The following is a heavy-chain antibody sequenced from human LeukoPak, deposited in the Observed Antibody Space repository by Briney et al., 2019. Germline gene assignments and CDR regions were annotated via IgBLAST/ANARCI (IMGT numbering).Heavy chain of an antibody. CDR3: AKGPNFGSWRAVDY. CDR1: DSSFRSHD. CDR2: IAGDGAS. D-gene: IGHD3-10*01. Sequence: QPGGSLTLSCAASDSSFRSHDMSWVRQTLEKGLEWVSSIAGDGASFYADSVKGRFTISRDKSENILYLQMNSLRADDTAIYYCAKGPNFGSWRAVDYWGQGSLVTVSS. V-gene: IGHV3-23*01. J-gene: IGHJ4*02.